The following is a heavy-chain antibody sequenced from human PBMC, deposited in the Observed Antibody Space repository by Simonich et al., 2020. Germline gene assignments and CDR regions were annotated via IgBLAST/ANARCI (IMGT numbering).Heavy chain of an antibody. CDR2: ISRSGSTI. CDR3: ARDFRLQLVEIGTYYYYGMDV. D-gene: IGHD6-6*01. V-gene: IGHV3-48*03. Sequence: EVQLVESGGGLVQPGGSLRLSCAASGFTFSSYEMNWVRQDPGKGREWVSDISRSGSTIYYADSVKVRFTISRDNAKNSLYLQMNSLRAEDTAVYYCARDFRLQLVEIGTYYYYGMDVWGQGTTVTVSS. CDR1: GFTFSSYE. J-gene: IGHJ6*02.